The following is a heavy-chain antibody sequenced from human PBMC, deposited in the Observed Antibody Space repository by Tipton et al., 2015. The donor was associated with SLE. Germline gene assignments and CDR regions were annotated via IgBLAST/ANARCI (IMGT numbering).Heavy chain of an antibody. V-gene: IGHV4-59*08. CDR3: ARRGVVTIHGYYYYYGMDV. CDR2: IQGGT. CDR1: GGSIRTEY. Sequence: TLSLTCTVSGGSIRTEYWSWIRQPPGKGLEWIGYIQGGTMYNPSFKSRVTISRDTSKNQFSLTLTSVTAADAAVYYCARRGVVTIHGYYYYYGMDVWGQGTTVTVSS. D-gene: IGHD3-3*01. J-gene: IGHJ6*02.